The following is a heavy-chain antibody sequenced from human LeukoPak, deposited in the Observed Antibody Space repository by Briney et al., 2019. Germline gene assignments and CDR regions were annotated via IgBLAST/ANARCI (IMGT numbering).Heavy chain of an antibody. CDR3: ARGGPYCSSTSCPYYYYYMDV. CDR1: GYTFTSYD. Sequence: GASVKVFCKASGYTFTSYDINWVRQATGQGLEWMGWMNPNSGNTGYAQKFRGRVTITRNTSISTAYMELSSLRSEDTAVYYCARGGPYCSSTSCPYYYYYMDVWGKGTTVTVSS. J-gene: IGHJ6*03. CDR2: MNPNSGNT. D-gene: IGHD2-2*01. V-gene: IGHV1-8*03.